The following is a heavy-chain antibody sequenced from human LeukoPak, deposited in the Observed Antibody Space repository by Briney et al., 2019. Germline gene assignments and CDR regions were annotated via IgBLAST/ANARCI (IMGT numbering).Heavy chain of an antibody. CDR3: ARDDSGSYPNYFEN. Sequence: GGSLRLSCAASGFTFSTYSMKWVRQAPGKGLEWVSYISDSGAMYYADSVRGRFTISRENAQNSLYLQMNGLRAEDTAVFYCARDDSGSYPNYFENWGQGTLVTVSS. J-gene: IGHJ4*02. D-gene: IGHD1-26*01. CDR1: GFTFSTYS. V-gene: IGHV3-48*01. CDR2: ISDSGAM.